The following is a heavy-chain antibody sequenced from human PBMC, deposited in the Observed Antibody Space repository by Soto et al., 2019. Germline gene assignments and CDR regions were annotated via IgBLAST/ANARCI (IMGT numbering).Heavy chain of an antibody. CDR3: VRPRPSGENYGMDV. CDR2: LYAEGST. J-gene: IGHJ6*02. D-gene: IGHD1-26*01. Sequence: VQLVESGGGLIQPGGSLRLSCVASGFTVSQNYMAWVRQAPEMGPQWVSVLYAEGSTYYTESVKGRFTISRDPSKNTLFLQMDGLRAEDTAVYYCVRPRPSGENYGMDVWGQGTTVTVSS. V-gene: IGHV3-53*01. CDR1: GFTVSQNY.